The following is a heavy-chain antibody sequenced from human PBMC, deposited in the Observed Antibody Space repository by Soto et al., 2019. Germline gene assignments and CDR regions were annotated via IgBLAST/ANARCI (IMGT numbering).Heavy chain of an antibody. J-gene: IGHJ3*01. CDR3: VRDYYYSCGYPDTFDL. Sequence: GGSLRLSCAASGFTLSSHTMNWVRQAPGKGLEWVSFIGGSASDIYYADSVKGRFTISRDNAKNSLYLDLTRLRAEDTAVYFCVRDYYYSCGYPDTFDLWGQGTLVTVSS. CDR1: GFTLSSHT. D-gene: IGHD3-10*01. V-gene: IGHV3-21*01. CDR2: IGGSASDI.